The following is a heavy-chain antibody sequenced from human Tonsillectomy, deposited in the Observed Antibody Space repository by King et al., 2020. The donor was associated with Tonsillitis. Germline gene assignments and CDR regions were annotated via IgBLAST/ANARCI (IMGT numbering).Heavy chain of an antibody. CDR3: ARSVYRGGCCPRNNWFDP. V-gene: IGHV4-30-4*07. CDR1: GGSISSGGYS. J-gene: IGHJ5*02. D-gene: IGHD2-15*01. Sequence: VQLQESGPGLVKPSQTLSLTCAVSGGSISSGGYSWSWIRQPPGEGLEWVGYIYYSGSTYYNPSHKSRVTISVDTSKNQFSLKLSAVTAADTAVYYCARSVYRGGCCPRNNWFDPWGQGPLVPVSS. CDR2: IYYSGST.